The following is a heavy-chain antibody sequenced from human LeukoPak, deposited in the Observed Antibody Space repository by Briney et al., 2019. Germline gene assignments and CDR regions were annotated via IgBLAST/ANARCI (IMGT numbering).Heavy chain of an antibody. V-gene: IGHV3-15*01. J-gene: IGHJ4*02. Sequence: GGSLRLSCAASGFTFSCCAMTWLRQAPGKGLEWIGLIKRKSDGGTAEYAAPMKGRFTISRDDSKDTLYLQMDSLKTEDTAVYYCATGGRGDFWGQGTLVTVSS. D-gene: IGHD2-15*01. CDR1: GFTFSCCA. CDR3: ATGGRGDF. CDR2: IKRKSDGGTA.